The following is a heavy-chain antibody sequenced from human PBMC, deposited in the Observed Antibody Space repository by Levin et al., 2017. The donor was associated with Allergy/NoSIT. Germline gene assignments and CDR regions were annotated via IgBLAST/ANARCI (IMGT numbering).Heavy chain of an antibody. V-gene: IGHV1-8*01. CDR3: ARSLRFLEWLFGGQAHNGDV. D-gene: IGHD3-3*01. CDR2: MNPNSGNT. CDR1: GYTFTSYD. Sequence: ASVKVSCKASGYTFTSYDINWVRQATGQGLEWMGWMNPNSGNTGYAQKFQGRVTMTRNTSISTAYMELSSLRSEDTAVYYCARSLRFLEWLFGGQAHNGDVWGQGTTVTVSS. J-gene: IGHJ6*02.